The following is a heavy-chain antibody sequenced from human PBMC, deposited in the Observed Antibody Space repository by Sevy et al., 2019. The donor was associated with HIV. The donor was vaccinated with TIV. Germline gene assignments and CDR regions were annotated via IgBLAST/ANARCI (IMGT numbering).Heavy chain of an antibody. J-gene: IGHJ6*03. CDR2: MNPNSGNT. Sequence: ASVKVSCKASGYTFTSYDINWVRQATGQGLEWMGWMNPNSGNTGYAQKFQGRVTMTRNTSISTAYMELSSLRSEDTAVYYCARGSRRYLSVDVGGDYYYMDVWGKGTTVTVSS. V-gene: IGHV1-8*01. CDR1: GYTFTSYD. CDR3: ARGSRRYLSVDVGGDYYYMDV. D-gene: IGHD3-9*01.